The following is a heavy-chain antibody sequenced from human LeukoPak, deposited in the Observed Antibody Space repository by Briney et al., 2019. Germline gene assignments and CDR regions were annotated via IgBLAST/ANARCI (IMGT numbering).Heavy chain of an antibody. CDR1: GFTFSSYG. V-gene: IGHV3-23*01. Sequence: GGTLRLSCAASGFTFSSYGMSWVRQAPGKGLEWVSAISGSGGSTYYADSVKGRFTISRDNSKNTLYLQMNSLRAEDTAVYYCAKDSSTYYYDSSGYYYWGQGTLVTVSS. D-gene: IGHD3-22*01. J-gene: IGHJ4*02. CDR2: ISGSGGST. CDR3: AKDSSTYYYDSSGYYY.